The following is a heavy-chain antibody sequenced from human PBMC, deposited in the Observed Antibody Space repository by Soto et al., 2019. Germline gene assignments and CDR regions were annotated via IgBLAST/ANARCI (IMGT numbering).Heavy chain of an antibody. D-gene: IGHD4-4*01. CDR2: ISSSGRTI. J-gene: IGHJ4*02. Sequence: GGSLRLSCAASGFTFSNYEMNLVRQATGKGLEWVSYISSSGRTIYYADSVKGRFTISRDNAKNSLYLQMNSLRAEDTAAYYCARDSYLRRPQYYFDYSGQGTLVTVS. V-gene: IGHV3-48*03. CDR3: ARDSYLRRPQYYFDY. CDR1: GFTFSNYE.